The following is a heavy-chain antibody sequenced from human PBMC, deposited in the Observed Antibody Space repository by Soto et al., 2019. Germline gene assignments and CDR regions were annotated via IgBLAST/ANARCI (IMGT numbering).Heavy chain of an antibody. CDR2: IDYYGST. V-gene: IGHV4-34*01. Sequence: SETLCLTCAVYGGSLSGYSWSWSRQPPGKGLEWIGQIDYYGSTNYNPSLKSRLTISLDTSKSQFSLKLNSVTAADTAVYYCARGPHSIVGFDYWGLGTLVTVSS. D-gene: IGHD1-26*01. CDR3: ARGPHSIVGFDY. J-gene: IGHJ4*02. CDR1: GGSLSGYS.